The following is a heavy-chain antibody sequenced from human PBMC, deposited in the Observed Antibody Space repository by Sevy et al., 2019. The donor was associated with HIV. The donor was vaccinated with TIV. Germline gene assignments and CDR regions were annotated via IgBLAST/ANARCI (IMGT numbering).Heavy chain of an antibody. Sequence: ASVKVSCKASGYTFTGYYMHWVRQAPGQGLEWMGRMNPNSGGTNYAQKFQGRVTMTRDTSISTAYMELSRLRSDDTAVYYCARTPRHYYDRGGAFGIWGQGTMVTVSS. J-gene: IGHJ3*02. CDR1: GYTFTGYY. CDR3: ARTPRHYYDRGGAFGI. CDR2: MNPNSGGT. V-gene: IGHV1-2*06. D-gene: IGHD3-22*01.